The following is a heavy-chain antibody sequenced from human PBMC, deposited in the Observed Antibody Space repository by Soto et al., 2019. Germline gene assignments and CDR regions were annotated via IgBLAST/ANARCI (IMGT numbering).Heavy chain of an antibody. V-gene: IGHV3-48*01. D-gene: IGHD3-22*01. CDR1: GFTFSSYS. J-gene: IGHJ4*02. CDR3: ARGRSGYLDY. Sequence: GGSLRLSCAASGFTFSSYSMNWVRQAPGKGLEWVSYISSSSSTIYYADSVKGRFTISRDNAKNSLYLQMNSLRAEDTAVYYCARGRSGYLDYWGQGTLVTVSS. CDR2: ISSSSSTI.